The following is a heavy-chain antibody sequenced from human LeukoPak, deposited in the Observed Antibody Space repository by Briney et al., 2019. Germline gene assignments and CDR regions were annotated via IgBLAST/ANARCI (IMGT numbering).Heavy chain of an antibody. V-gene: IGHV4-39*07. CDR2: IYYSGST. Sequence: PSETLSLTCTVFGDSIISSSHYWGWIRQPPGKGLEWIGSIYYSGSTHFNPSLKSRVTMSLDTSKNQFSLKLNSVTAADTAVYYCAKSDYKNWFDPWGQGTLVTVSS. CDR3: AKSDYKNWFDP. J-gene: IGHJ5*02. CDR1: GDSIISSSHY. D-gene: IGHD1-26*01.